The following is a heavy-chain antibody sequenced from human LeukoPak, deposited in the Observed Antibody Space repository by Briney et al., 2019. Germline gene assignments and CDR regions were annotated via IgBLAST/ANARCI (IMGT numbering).Heavy chain of an antibody. V-gene: IGHV3-30*02. CDR2: VRYDGSNQ. J-gene: IGHJ4*02. D-gene: IGHD3-3*01. Sequence: QAGGSLRLSCAASAFVFNSYGMHWVRQAPGKGLEWVAFVRYDGSNQYYADSVKGRFTISRDNSKVTLHLQMDSLRAEDTAVYYCAKAGGFLELLPPHYFDYWGQGTLVTVSS. CDR3: AKAGGFLELLPPHYFDY. CDR1: AFVFNSYG.